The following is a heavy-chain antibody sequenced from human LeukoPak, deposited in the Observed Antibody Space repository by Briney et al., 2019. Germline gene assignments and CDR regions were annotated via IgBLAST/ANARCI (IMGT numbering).Heavy chain of an antibody. V-gene: IGHV3-9*01. Sequence: GRSLRPSCAASGFTFDDYAMHWVRQAPGKGLEWVSGIIWYSGSIGYADSVKGRFTISRDNAKNSLYLQMNSLRAEDTALYYCAKDIGPGYLVRGVITTDYFDYWGQGTLVTVSS. CDR2: IIWYSGSI. CDR1: GFTFDDYA. CDR3: AKDIGPGYLVRGVITTDYFDY. D-gene: IGHD3-10*01. J-gene: IGHJ4*02.